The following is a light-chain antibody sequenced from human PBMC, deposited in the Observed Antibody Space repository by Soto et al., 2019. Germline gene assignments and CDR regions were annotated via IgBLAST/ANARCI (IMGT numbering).Light chain of an antibody. V-gene: IGKV3-20*01. CDR2: GAS. Sequence: EIVLTQFPGTLSLSPGERATLSCRASQSVGSNYLAWYQQRPGQPPNLLIFGASHRAPDIPDRFSGSGSGTDFTLTISRLEPEDFAVYYGQQYGSSPLTFGQGTRLEIK. CDR1: QSVGSNY. J-gene: IGKJ5*01. CDR3: QQYGSSPLT.